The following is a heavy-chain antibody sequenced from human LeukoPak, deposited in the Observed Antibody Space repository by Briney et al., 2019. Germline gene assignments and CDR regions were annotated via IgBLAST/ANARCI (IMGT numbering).Heavy chain of an antibody. J-gene: IGHJ5*02. D-gene: IGHD4-23*01. CDR3: ARAKVGPDDNWFDP. CDR2: IYYSGST. CDR1: GGSISSYY. V-gene: IGHV4-59*01. Sequence: SETLSLTCTVSGGSISSYYWSWIRQPPGKGLEWIGYIYYSGSTNYNPSLKSRVTISVDTSKNQFSLKLSSVTAADTAVYYCARAKVGPDDNWFDPWGQGTLVTVSS.